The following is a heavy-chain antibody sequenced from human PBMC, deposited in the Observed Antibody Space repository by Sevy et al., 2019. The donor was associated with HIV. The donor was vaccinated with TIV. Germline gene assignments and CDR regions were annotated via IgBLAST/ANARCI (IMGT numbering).Heavy chain of an antibody. CDR2: LSFGCGEI. Sequence: GFLRPSRAASGINFSQYSMSRVRQPPRKGLEWVSTLSFGCGEINYADSVKGRFTISRDNSKSSVYLQMNNLRPEDTAVYYCAREGCTKPHDYWGQGTLVTVSS. CDR1: GINFSQYS. V-gene: IGHV3-23*01. D-gene: IGHD2-8*01. J-gene: IGHJ4*02. CDR3: AREGCTKPHDY.